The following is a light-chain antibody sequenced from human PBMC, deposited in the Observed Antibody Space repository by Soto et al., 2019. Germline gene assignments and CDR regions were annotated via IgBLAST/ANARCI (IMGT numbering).Light chain of an antibody. CDR3: QQYNSLLT. V-gene: IGKV1-5*03. CDR2: KAS. CDR1: QSISSW. J-gene: IGKJ1*01. Sequence: DIQMTQSPSTLSASVGDRVTITCRASQSISSWLAWYQQKPGKAPKLLIYKASSLERGVPSRFSGSGSGTEFTLTISSLQPDDFATYDCQQYNSLLTFGQGTKVESK.